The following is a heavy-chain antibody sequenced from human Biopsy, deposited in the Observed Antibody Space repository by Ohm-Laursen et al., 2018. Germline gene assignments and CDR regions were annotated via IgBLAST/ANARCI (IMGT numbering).Heavy chain of an antibody. Sequence: ASVKVSCKASGYSFTSYYMHWVRQAPGQGLEWMGMINPSGSTTSYPQIFQGRVTMTRDTSKSTVYMELSSLRSADTALYFCARNTGWYGDLYYFDYWGQGTLVTVSS. CDR1: GYSFTSYY. CDR2: INPSGSTT. V-gene: IGHV1-46*01. D-gene: IGHD6-19*01. CDR3: ARNTGWYGDLYYFDY. J-gene: IGHJ4*02.